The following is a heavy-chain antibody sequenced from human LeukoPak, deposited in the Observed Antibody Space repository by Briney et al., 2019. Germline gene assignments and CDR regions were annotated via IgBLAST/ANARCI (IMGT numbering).Heavy chain of an antibody. CDR1: GYTFTRYY. CDR2: INPNSGGT. CDR3: ARVPAAANWFDP. V-gene: IGHV1-2*06. D-gene: IGHD2-2*01. J-gene: IGHJ5*02. Sequence: ASVKVSCKASGYTFTRYYMHWVRQAPGQGLEWMGRINPNSGGTNHAQKFQGRVTMTRDTSISTAYMELSRLRSDDTAVYYCARVPAAANWFDPWGQGTLVTVSS.